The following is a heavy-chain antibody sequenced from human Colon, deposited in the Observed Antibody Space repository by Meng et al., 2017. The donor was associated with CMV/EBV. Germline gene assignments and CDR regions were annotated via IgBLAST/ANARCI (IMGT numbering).Heavy chain of an antibody. Sequence: GESLKISCGASGFTLSSYWMSWVRQAPGKGLEWVANMNQDGGEKYYLDSVEGRFTISRDNAKNSLYLQMNSLRAEDTAVYYCARRNSSSWYRNYYHAMDVWGQGTTVTVSS. D-gene: IGHD6-13*01. CDR3: ARRNSSSWYRNYYHAMDV. CDR2: MNQDGGEK. J-gene: IGHJ6*02. V-gene: IGHV3-7*01. CDR1: GFTLSSYW.